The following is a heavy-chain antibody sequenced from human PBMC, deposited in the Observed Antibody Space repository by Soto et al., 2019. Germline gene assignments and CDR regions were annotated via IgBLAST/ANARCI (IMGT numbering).Heavy chain of an antibody. CDR1: GGTFSSYA. D-gene: IGHD6-13*01. V-gene: IGHV1-69*13. CDR2: IIPIFGTA. CDR3: ASGYTRLYYYYYGMDV. J-gene: IGHJ6*02. Sequence: SVKVSCKASGGTFSSYAISWVRQAPGQGLEWMGGIIPIFGTANYAQKFQGRVTITADESTSTAYMELSSLRSEDTAVYYCASGYTRLYYYYYGMDVWGQGTTVTVSS.